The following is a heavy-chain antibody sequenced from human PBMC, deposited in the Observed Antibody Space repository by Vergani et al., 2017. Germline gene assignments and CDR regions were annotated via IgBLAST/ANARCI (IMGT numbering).Heavy chain of an antibody. V-gene: IGHV3-11*01. J-gene: IGHJ4*02. CDR2: ITTSGSTI. CDR3: ARDRMVGASLSPTDY. D-gene: IGHD1-26*01. CDR1: GFTFSDYY. Sequence: QVQLVESGGGLVKPGGSLRLSCAASGFTFSDYYMSWIRQAPGKGLEWVSYITTSGSTIYYADSVKGRFTISRDNAKNSLYLQMSSLRAEDTAVYYCARDRMVGASLSPTDYWGQGTLVTVSS.